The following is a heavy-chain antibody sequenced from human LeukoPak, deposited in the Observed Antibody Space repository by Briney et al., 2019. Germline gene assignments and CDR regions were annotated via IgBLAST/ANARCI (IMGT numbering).Heavy chain of an antibody. J-gene: IGHJ3*02. Sequence: SETLPLTCAVYGGSFSGYHWSWIRQSPGRGLEWIGQINHSGGTDYNASVQSRVTISIDTARNQFSLRLSSLTAADTAIYYCARRPDGFDIWGQGTTVIVSS. CDR1: GGSFSGYH. CDR3: ARRPDGFDI. V-gene: IGHV4-34*01. CDR2: INHSGGT.